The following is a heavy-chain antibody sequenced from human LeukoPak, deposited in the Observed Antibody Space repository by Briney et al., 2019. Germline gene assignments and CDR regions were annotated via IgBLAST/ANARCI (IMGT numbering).Heavy chain of an antibody. V-gene: IGHV4-38-2*01. J-gene: IGHJ5*02. CDR3: AGDKETTGNGRPNWFDP. CDR2: IFQRGYS. Sequence: SETLSLTCAVSGYSISSGYYWGWIRQPPGKGLQWIGSIFQRGYSYYNPSLKSRVTITVDTSRNQFSLKLSSVTAADTAVYYCAGDKETTGNGRPNWFDPWGQGTLVTVSS. CDR1: GYSISSGYY. D-gene: IGHD1-1*01.